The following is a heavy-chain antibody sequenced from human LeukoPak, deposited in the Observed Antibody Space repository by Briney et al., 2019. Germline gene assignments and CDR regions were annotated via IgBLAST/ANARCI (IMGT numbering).Heavy chain of an antibody. J-gene: IGHJ4*02. D-gene: IGHD6-6*01. CDR3: ARESFAARWD. Sequence: GRSLRLSCAASGFTFSSYAMHWVRQAPGKGLEWVANIKQDGSEKDYVDSVKGRFTISRDNAKNSLYLQMNSLTAEDTAVYYCARESFAARWDWGQGTLVTVSS. CDR2: IKQDGSEK. CDR1: GFTFSSYA. V-gene: IGHV3-7*01.